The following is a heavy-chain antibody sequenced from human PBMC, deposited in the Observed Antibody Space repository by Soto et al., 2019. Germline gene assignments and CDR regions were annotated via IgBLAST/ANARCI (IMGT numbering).Heavy chain of an antibody. CDR3: ARDLSYCTGGRCYSPNGLDV. CDR1: GFTFSNYA. Sequence: QVQLVESGGGMVQPERSLRLSCAASGFTFSNYAMHWVRQAPGKGLEWVAIISYDGNNKFYAESVRGRFTISRDNSKNTLFLEMNSLRTEDTAGYYCARDLSYCTGGRCYSPNGLDVWGQGTTVTVSS. V-gene: IGHV3-30-3*01. D-gene: IGHD2-15*01. CDR2: ISYDGNNK. J-gene: IGHJ6*02.